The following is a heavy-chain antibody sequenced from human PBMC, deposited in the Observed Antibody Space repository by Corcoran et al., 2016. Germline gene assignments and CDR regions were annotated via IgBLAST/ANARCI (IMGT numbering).Heavy chain of an antibody. J-gene: IGHJ6*02. V-gene: IGHV3-48*04. D-gene: IGHD1-26*01. CDR2: ISSSSSTI. Sequence: EVQLVESGGGLVQPGGSLRLSCAASGFTFSSYNMKWVRQAPGKGLAWVSYISSSSSTIYDEDSVKGRFTISRDNAKNSLYLQMNSLRAEDTAVYYCARQGSYRYGMDVWGQGTTVTVSS. CDR3: ARQGSYRYGMDV. CDR1: GFTFSSYN.